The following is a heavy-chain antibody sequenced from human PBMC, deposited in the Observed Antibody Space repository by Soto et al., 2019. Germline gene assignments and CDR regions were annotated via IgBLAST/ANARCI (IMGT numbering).Heavy chain of an antibody. Sequence: QVQLVQSGAEVKKPGSSVKVSCKASGGTFSSYAISWVRQAPGQGLEWMGGIIPIFGTANDAQKFQGRVTITADESTSTAYRELSSLRSEDTAVYYCARDSGVDIVATMPYYYYGMDVWGQGTTVTVSS. J-gene: IGHJ6*02. CDR2: IIPIFGTA. CDR1: GGTFSSYA. CDR3: ARDSGVDIVATMPYYYYGMDV. V-gene: IGHV1-69*01. D-gene: IGHD5-12*01.